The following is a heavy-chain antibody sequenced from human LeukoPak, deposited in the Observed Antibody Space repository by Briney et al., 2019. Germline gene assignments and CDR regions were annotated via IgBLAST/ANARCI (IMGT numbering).Heavy chain of an antibody. J-gene: IGHJ4*02. V-gene: IGHV3-15*07. Sequence: PGGSLRLSCAASGFTFSNAWMNWVRQAPGKGLEWVGRIKSKTDGGTTDYAAPVKGRFTISRDDSKNTLYLQMNSLKTEDTAVYYCTTVRIGKFDGYYTRVFDYWGQGTLVTVSS. D-gene: IGHD3-3*01. CDR2: IKSKTDGGTT. CDR3: TTVRIGKFDGYYTRVFDY. CDR1: GFTFSNAW.